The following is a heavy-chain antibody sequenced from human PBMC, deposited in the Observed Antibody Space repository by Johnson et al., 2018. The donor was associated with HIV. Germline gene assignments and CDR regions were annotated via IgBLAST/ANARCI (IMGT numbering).Heavy chain of an antibody. CDR2: INWNGGST. CDR1: GFTVSRNY. D-gene: IGHD3/OR15-3a*01. CDR3: ARDFYYSFWTGYSRNDAFDI. V-gene: IGHV3-20*04. Sequence: VQLVESGGGVVQPGRSLRLACAASGFTVSRNYMSWVRQAPGKGLEWVSGINWNGGSTGYADSVKGRFTNSRDNAKNSLYLQMNSLRAEDTAVYYCARDFYYSFWTGYSRNDAFDIWGQGTMVTVSS. J-gene: IGHJ3*02.